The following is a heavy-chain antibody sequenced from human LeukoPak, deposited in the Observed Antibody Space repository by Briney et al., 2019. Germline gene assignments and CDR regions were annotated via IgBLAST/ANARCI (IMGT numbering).Heavy chain of an antibody. CDR2: INPNNGDT. J-gene: IGHJ5*02. V-gene: IGHV1-2*02. CDR3: AKVGAASCCWFDP. CDR1: GYTFTDYY. Sequence: ASVKVSCKASGYTFTDYYIHWVRQAPGQGLEWMGWINPNNGDTTYAQQFQGRVTLTRDTSISTAYMELSRLGSDDTAVYYCAKVGAASCCWFDPWGLGTLVTVSS. D-gene: IGHD2-15*01.